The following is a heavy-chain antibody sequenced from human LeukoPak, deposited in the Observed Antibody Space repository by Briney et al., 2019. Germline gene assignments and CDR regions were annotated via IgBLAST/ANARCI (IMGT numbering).Heavy chain of an antibody. CDR3: ARHSNYYGLGSYYPRADAFDI. CDR2: IYYSGST. Sequence: SETLSLTCTVSGGSISSSSYYWGWIRQPPGKGLEWIGSIYYSGSTYYNPSLKSRVTISVDTSKNQFSLKLSSVTAADTAVYYCARHSNYYGLGSYYPRADAFDIWGQGTMVTVSS. V-gene: IGHV4-39*01. J-gene: IGHJ3*02. D-gene: IGHD3-10*01. CDR1: GGSISSSSYY.